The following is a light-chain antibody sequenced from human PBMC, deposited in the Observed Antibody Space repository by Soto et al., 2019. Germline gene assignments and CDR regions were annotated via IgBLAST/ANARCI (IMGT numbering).Light chain of an antibody. CDR3: ALFMGNGISV. J-gene: IGLJ1*01. V-gene: IGLV8-61*01. CDR1: PGSVSTANN. Sequence: QAVVTQESSFSVSPGGTVTLTCGLIPGSVSTANNPNWYQQTPGQAPRTLIYSTSTRSSGVPDRFSGSILGNKAALTITGAQADDESDYYCALFMGNGISVFGTGTKLTVL. CDR2: STS.